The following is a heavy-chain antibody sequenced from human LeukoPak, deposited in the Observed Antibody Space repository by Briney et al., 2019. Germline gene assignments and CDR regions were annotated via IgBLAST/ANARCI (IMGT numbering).Heavy chain of an antibody. J-gene: IGHJ3*02. V-gene: IGHV4-59*01. D-gene: IGHD3-22*01. Sequence: PSETLSLTCTVSGGSISSYYWSWIRQPPGKGLEWIGYIYYSGSTNYNPSLKSRVTISVDTSKNQFSLKLSSVTAADTAVYYCARARYSSGYYVDAFDIWGQGTMVTVPS. CDR1: GGSISSYY. CDR2: IYYSGST. CDR3: ARARYSSGYYVDAFDI.